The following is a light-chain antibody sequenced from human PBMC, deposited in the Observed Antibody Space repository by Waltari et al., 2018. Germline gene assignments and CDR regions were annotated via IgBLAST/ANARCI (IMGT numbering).Light chain of an antibody. J-gene: IGKJ1*01. V-gene: IGKV3-11*01. CDR2: HAS. Sequence: EVVLTQSPGTLSLSSGERATVSCSASQSVGKYLAWYQQNPGQAPRLLIDHASTRARCIPGMFRGRGSGTDSSLTSSSLEPEDIAVYYGQKYDYLPATFGQGTKVEIK. CDR3: QKYDYLPAT. CDR1: QSVGKY.